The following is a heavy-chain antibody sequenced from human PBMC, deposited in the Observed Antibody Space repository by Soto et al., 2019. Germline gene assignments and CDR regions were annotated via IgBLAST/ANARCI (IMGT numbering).Heavy chain of an antibody. D-gene: IGHD2-2*01. V-gene: IGHV3-30-3*01. CDR2: ISYDGSNK. CDR3: EREDIVVVPAAIYYYYYGMDV. Sequence: QVQLVESGGGVVQPGRSLRLSCAASGFTFSSYAMHWVRQAPGKGLEWVAVISYDGSNKYYADSVKGRFTISRDNSKNALYLQMNSLRAEDTAVYYCEREDIVVVPAAIYYYYYGMDVWGQGTTVTVSS. J-gene: IGHJ6*02. CDR1: GFTFSSYA.